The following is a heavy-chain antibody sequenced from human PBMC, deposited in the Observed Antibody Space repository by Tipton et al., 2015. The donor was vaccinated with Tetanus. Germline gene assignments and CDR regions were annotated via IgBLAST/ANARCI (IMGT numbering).Heavy chain of an antibody. CDR2: ISSGSRTL. D-gene: IGHD6-13*01. V-gene: IGHV3-48*01. CDR3: ARGRGSSWFYV. J-gene: IGHJ3*01. Sequence: GSLRLSCAASGFTFSDYNMNWVRQAPGKGLEWLSFISSGSRTLFYAESVKGRFTISRDNAQNSLYLQINGLRAEDTALYYCARGRGSSWFYVWGQGTMVIVSS. CDR1: GFTFSDYN.